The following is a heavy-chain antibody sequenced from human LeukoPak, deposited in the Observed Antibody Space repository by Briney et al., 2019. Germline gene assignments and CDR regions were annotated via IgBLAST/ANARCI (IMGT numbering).Heavy chain of an antibody. J-gene: IGHJ4*02. V-gene: IGHV3-11*01. CDR1: GLTFSDYY. D-gene: IGHD4-23*01. Sequence: GGSLRLSCAASGLTFSDYYMSWIRQAPGKGLEWVSYISSSGSTTYYADSVKGRFTISRDNAKNSLYLQMNSLRAEDTAVYYCAAWEGWQLVQAYYWGQGTLVTVSS. CDR3: AAWEGWQLVQAYY. CDR2: ISSSGSTT.